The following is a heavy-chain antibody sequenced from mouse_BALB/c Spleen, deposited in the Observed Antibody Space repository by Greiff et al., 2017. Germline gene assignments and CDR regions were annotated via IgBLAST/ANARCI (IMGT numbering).Heavy chain of an antibody. CDR1: GFNIKDTY. Sequence: EVQLQQSGAELVKPGASVKLSCTASGFNIKDTYMHWVKQRPEQGLEWIGRIDPANGNTKYDPKFQGKATITADTSSNTAYLQLSSLTSEDTAVYYCAREEYGNYDAMDYWGQGTSVTVSS. D-gene: IGHD2-10*02. CDR3: AREEYGNYDAMDY. CDR2: IDPANGNT. V-gene: IGHV14-3*02. J-gene: IGHJ4*01.